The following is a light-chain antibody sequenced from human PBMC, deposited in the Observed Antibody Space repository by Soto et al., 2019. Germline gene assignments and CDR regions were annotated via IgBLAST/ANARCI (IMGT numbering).Light chain of an antibody. CDR2: GNT. J-gene: IGLJ1*01. V-gene: IGLV1-40*01. CDR1: TSDIGAGFD. CDR3: QSYDSSLSGNYV. Sequence: QSVLTQPPSVSGAPGQRVTISCTGSTSDIGAGFDVHWYQQLPGKAPKLLIYGNTSRPSGVPDRFSGSKSGTSASLAITGLQAEDEADYYCQSYDSSLSGNYVFGTGTKVTVL.